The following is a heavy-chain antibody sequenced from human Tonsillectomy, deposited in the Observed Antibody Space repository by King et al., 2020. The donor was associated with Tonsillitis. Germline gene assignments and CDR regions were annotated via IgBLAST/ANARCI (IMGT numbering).Heavy chain of an antibody. CDR3: ARSRDGYNYADS. J-gene: IGHJ4*02. D-gene: IGHD5-24*01. Sequence: QLVQSGAEVRKPGSSVKVSCKAPGGTFSTYAISWVRQAPGQGLEWMGGIIPSFGTSHDAHKFQGRVTFTADESTTTAFMELSGLRSEDTAVYYCARSRDGYNYADSWGQGTLVTVSS. V-gene: IGHV1-69*01. CDR2: IIPSFGTS. CDR1: GGTFSTYA.